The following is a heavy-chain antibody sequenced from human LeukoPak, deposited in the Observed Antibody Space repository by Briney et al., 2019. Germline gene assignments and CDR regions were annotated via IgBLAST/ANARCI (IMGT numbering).Heavy chain of an antibody. V-gene: IGHV1-24*01. D-gene: IGHD6-6*01. J-gene: IGHJ4*02. CDR1: GYTLTELS. Sequence: ASVKVSCKVSGYTLTELSMHWVRQAPGKGLEWMGGFDPEDGETIYAQKFQGRVTMTEDTSTDTAYMELSSLRSEDTAVYYCATSLGWTARLVYWGQGTLVTVSS. CDR2: FDPEDGET. CDR3: ATSLGWTARLVY.